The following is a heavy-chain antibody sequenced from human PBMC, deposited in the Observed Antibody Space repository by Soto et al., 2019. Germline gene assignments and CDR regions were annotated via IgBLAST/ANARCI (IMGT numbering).Heavy chain of an antibody. Sequence: SETLSLTCAVSGYSIRSGDYWGWIRQPPGKGLELIGYIYQSGSTYYNPSLKSRVTISPDTSKKQFSLRLSSVTAADTAVYSCAKYDSSGWFDPWGQGTLVTVSS. CDR1: GYSIRSGDY. D-gene: IGHD3-22*01. CDR3: AKYDSSGWFDP. V-gene: IGHV4-38-2*01. CDR2: IYQSGST. J-gene: IGHJ5*02.